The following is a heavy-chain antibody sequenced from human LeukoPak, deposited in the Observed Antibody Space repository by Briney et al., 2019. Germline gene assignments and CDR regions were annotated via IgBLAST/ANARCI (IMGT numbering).Heavy chain of an antibody. J-gene: IGHJ3*02. V-gene: IGHV3-23*01. CDR1: EFTFSSYG. D-gene: IGHD4-17*01. CDR3: ARDPNGDYIGTFDM. CDR2: ISGSGGNT. Sequence: PGGSLRLSCAASEFTFSSYGMSWVRQAPGKGLEWVSSISGSGGNTQCADSVQGRFAISRDNSKNTLYLQMNSLRVEDTAVYFCARDPNGDYIGTFDMWGRGTMVSVSS.